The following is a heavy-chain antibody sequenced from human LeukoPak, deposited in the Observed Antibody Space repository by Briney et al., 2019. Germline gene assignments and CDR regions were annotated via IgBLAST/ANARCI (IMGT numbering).Heavy chain of an antibody. CDR3: AKGEWELRSPFDY. Sequence: PGRSLRLSCAASGFTFDDYAMHWVRQAPGKGLEWVSGISWNSGSIGYADSVKGRFTISRDNAKNSLYLQVNSLRAEDTALYYCAKGEWELRSPFDYWGQGTLVTVSS. D-gene: IGHD1-26*01. CDR2: ISWNSGSI. V-gene: IGHV3-9*01. J-gene: IGHJ4*02. CDR1: GFTFDDYA.